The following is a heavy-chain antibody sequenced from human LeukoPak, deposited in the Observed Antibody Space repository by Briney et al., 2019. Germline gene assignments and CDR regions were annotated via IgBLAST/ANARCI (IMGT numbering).Heavy chain of an antibody. J-gene: IGHJ6*02. Sequence: GASVKVSCKASGYTFTGYHMHWVRQAPGQGLEWMGGIIPIFGTANYAQKFQGRVTITADESTSTAYMELSSLRSEDTAVYYCARAPSSYYDFWSGYAISWASDYYYYYGMDVWGQGTTVTVSS. D-gene: IGHD3-3*01. V-gene: IGHV1-69*13. CDR2: IIPIFGTA. CDR1: GYTFTGYH. CDR3: ARAPSSYYDFWSGYAISWASDYYYYYGMDV.